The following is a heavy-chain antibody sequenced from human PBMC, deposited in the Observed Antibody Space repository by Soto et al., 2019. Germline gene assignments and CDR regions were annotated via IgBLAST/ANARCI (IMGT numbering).Heavy chain of an antibody. CDR1: GFTFSSYG. CDR3: ARDRGGWSGWKYFDY. J-gene: IGHJ4*02. Sequence: QVQLVESGGGVVQPGRSLRLSCAASGFTFSSYGMHWVRQAPGKGLEWVAVIWYDGSNKYYADSVKGRFTISRDNSKNTLYLQMNSLRAEDTAVYYCARDRGGWSGWKYFDYWGQGTLVTVSS. D-gene: IGHD3-3*01. V-gene: IGHV3-33*01. CDR2: IWYDGSNK.